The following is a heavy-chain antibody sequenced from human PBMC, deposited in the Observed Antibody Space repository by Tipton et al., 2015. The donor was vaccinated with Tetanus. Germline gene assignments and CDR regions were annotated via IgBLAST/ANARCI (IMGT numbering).Heavy chain of an antibody. CDR3: ARERIEAFYYHGLDV. Sequence: TLSLTCAVNGGAFSGYYWTWIRQFPGKGLEWIGEINHSGTSNHDPSLQSRVTISVDTSKNQFSLQLAFVTAADTAIYYCARERIEAFYYHGLDVWGPGTTVTVSS. D-gene: IGHD2-21*01. J-gene: IGHJ6*02. V-gene: IGHV4-34*01. CDR1: GGAFSGYY. CDR2: INHSGTS.